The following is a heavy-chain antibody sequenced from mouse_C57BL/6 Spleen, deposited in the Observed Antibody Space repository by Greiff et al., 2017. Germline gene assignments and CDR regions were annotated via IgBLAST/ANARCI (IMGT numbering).Heavy chain of an antibody. CDR1: GYTFTDYN. V-gene: IGHV1-22*01. Sequence: EVQLVESGPELVKPGASVKMSCKASGYTFTDYNMHWVKQSHGKSLEWIGYINPNNGGTSYNQKFKGKATLTVNKSSSTAYMELRSLTSEDSAVYYCALYDGSWFAYWGQGTLVTVSA. CDR3: ALYDGSWFAY. J-gene: IGHJ3*01. CDR2: INPNNGGT. D-gene: IGHD2-3*01.